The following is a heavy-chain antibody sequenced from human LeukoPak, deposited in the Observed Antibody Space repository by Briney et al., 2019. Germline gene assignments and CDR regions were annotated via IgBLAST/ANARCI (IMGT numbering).Heavy chain of an antibody. V-gene: IGHV4-61*01. Sequence: SETLSLTCTVSGGSVYSDTYHWSWIRQPPGRGLEWIGYIYHTGSTKYNSSLQSRVTISLDTSRNQFSLNLNSVTAADTAVYYCARGGVVVPAAIADVWGQGTTVTVSS. CDR2: IYHTGST. CDR1: GGSVYSDTYH. J-gene: IGHJ6*02. D-gene: IGHD2-2*01. CDR3: ARGGVVVPAAIADV.